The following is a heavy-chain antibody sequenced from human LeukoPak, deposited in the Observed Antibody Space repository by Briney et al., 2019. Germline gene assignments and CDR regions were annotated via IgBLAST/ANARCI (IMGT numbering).Heavy chain of an antibody. CDR2: ISSSSSYI. Sequence: GGSLRLSCAASGFTFSSYSMNWVRQAPGKGLEWVSSISSSSSYIYYADSMKGRFTISRDNAKNSLFLQMNSLRAEDTAVYYCARVGYCGGGSCYSWAFDFWGQGTMVTVSS. D-gene: IGHD2-15*01. CDR1: GFTFSSYS. CDR3: ARVGYCGGGSCYSWAFDF. V-gene: IGHV3-21*01. J-gene: IGHJ3*01.